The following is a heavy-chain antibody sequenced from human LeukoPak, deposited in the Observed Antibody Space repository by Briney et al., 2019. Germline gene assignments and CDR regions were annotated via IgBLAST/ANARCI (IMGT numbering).Heavy chain of an antibody. CDR3: ARETMVIHPAISYYFDY. CDR1: GGSVSSGSYY. V-gene: IGHV4-61*01. D-gene: IGHD3-22*01. CDR2: IYYSGST. J-gene: IGHJ4*02. Sequence: SETLSLTCTVSGGSVSSGSYYWLWIRQPPGKGLEWIGYIYYSGSTNYNPSLKSRVTISVDTSKNQFSPKLSSVTAADTAAYYCARETMVIHPAISYYFDYWGQGTLVTVSS.